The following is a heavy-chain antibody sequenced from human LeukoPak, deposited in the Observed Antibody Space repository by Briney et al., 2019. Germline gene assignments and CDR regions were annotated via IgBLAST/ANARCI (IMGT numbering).Heavy chain of an antibody. D-gene: IGHD6-19*01. V-gene: IGHV3-21*01. Sequence: GGSLRLSCAASGFTFSTYAMTWVRQAPGKGLEWVSSISSSSSYIYYADSVKGRFTISRDNAKNSLYLQMNSLRAEDTAVYYCARDVAVYTHWGQGTLVTVSS. CDR1: GFTFSTYA. J-gene: IGHJ4*02. CDR3: ARDVAVYTH. CDR2: ISSSSSYI.